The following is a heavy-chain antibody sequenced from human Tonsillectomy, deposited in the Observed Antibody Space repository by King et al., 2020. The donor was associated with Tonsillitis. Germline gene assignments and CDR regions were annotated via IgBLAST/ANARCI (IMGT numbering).Heavy chain of an antibody. Sequence: VQLVESGGGLVKPGGSLRLSCAASGFTFSNAWMNWVRQAPGKGREWVGRIKSKTDGGTTDYADPVKGRFAISRDDSKNTLHLQMNSLKTEDTAVFYCTTDVSYGSGSLTIDYWGQGTLVTVSS. CDR1: GFTFSNAW. J-gene: IGHJ4*02. CDR2: IKSKTDGGTT. CDR3: TTDVSYGSGSLTIDY. D-gene: IGHD3-10*01. V-gene: IGHV3-15*07.